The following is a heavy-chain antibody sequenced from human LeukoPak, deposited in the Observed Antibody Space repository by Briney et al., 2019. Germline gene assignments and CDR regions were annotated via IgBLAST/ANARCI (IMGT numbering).Heavy chain of an antibody. Sequence: SETLSLTCTVSGGSISTSNYYWGWVRQPPGKGLEWIGNIFYSGSTYYSPSLKSRVTISLDTSRNQFSLKLNSVTAADTAVYYCARDSNDYGDYRYYFDYWGQGTLVTVSS. CDR3: ARDSNDYGDYRYYFDY. D-gene: IGHD4-17*01. V-gene: IGHV4-39*07. CDR2: IFYSGST. CDR1: GGSISTSNYY. J-gene: IGHJ4*02.